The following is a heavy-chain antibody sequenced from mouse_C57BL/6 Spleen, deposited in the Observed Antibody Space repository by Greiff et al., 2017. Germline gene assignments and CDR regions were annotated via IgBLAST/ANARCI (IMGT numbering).Heavy chain of an antibody. CDR2: IYPGDGDT. J-gene: IGHJ2*01. CDR3: AVITTVVEGFDY. CDR1: GYAFSSSW. Sequence: QVQLQQSGPELVKPGASVKISCKASGYAFSSSWMNWVKQRPGKGLEWIGRIYPGDGDTNYNGKFKGKATLTADKSSSTAYMQLSSLTSEDSAVYFCAVITTVVEGFDYWGQGTTLTVSS. V-gene: IGHV1-82*01. D-gene: IGHD1-1*01.